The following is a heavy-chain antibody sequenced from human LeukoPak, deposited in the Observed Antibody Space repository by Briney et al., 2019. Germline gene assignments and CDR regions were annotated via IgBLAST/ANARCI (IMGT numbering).Heavy chain of an antibody. D-gene: IGHD6-6*01. CDR1: GYTFTSYY. CDR2: INPNSGGT. J-gene: IGHJ4*02. V-gene: IGHV1-2*02. Sequence: ASVKVSCKASGYTFTSYYMHWVRQAPGQGLEWMGWINPNSGGTNYAQKFQGRVTMTRDTSISTAYMELSRLRSDDTAVYYCARDPRYSSSSPYYFDYWGQGTLVTVSS. CDR3: ARDPRYSSSSPYYFDY.